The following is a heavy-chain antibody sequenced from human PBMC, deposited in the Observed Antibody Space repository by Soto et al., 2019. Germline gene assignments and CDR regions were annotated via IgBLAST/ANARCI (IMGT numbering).Heavy chain of an antibody. J-gene: IGHJ6*02. V-gene: IGHV1-69*13. CDR2: IIPIFGTA. D-gene: IGHD3-22*01. CDR3: ARDNGYYDSSGYSRIGGMDV. CDR1: GGTFSSYA. Sequence: SVKVSCKASGGTFSSYAISWVRQAPGQGLEWMGGIIPIFGTANYAQKFQGRVTITADESTSTAYMELSSLRSEDTAVYYCARDNGYYDSSGYSRIGGMDVWGQGTTVTVSS.